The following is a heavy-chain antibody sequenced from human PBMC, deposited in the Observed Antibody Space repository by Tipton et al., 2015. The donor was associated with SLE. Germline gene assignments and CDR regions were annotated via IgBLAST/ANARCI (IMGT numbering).Heavy chain of an antibody. J-gene: IGHJ4*02. CDR1: GGSFSGYY. Sequence: LRLSCAVYGGSFSGYYWSWIRQPPGKGLEWIGEINHSGSTNYNPSLKSRVTISVDTSKNQFSLKLSSVTAADTAVYYCARVEQWPGYYFDYWGQGTLVTVSS. CDR2: INHSGST. D-gene: IGHD6-19*01. V-gene: IGHV4-34*01. CDR3: ARVEQWPGYYFDY.